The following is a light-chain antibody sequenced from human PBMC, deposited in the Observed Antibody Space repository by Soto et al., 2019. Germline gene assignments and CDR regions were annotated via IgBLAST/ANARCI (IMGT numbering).Light chain of an antibody. CDR3: QQYNNWPLT. V-gene: IGKV3-15*01. J-gene: IGKJ4*01. CDR2: SAS. CDR1: QSLSIN. Sequence: EIVMTQSPATRSVSPLERATLSCRASQSLSINLAWYQHKPGQAPGLLIYSASTRATGIPARFSGSGSGTEFTLTISSLQSEDFAVYYCQQYNNWPLTFGGGTKVDIK.